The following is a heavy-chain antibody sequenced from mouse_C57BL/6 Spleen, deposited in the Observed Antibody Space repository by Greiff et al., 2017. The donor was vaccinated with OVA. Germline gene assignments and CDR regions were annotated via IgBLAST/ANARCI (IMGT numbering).Heavy chain of an antibody. Sequence: VKLLESGAELVKPGASVKLSCKASGYTFTSYWMHWVKQRPGQGLEWIGMIHPNSGSTNYNEKFKSKATLTVDKSSSTAYMQLSSLTSEDSAVYYCAREGTTDAMDYWGQGTSVTVSS. V-gene: IGHV1-64*01. J-gene: IGHJ4*01. CDR2: IHPNSGST. D-gene: IGHD1-1*01. CDR3: AREGTTDAMDY. CDR1: GYTFTSYW.